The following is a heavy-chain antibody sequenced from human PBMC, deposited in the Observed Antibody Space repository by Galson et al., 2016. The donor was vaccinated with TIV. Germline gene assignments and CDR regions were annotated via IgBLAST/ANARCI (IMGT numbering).Heavy chain of an antibody. Sequence: SLRLSCAASGFMFSGYGMHWVRQAPGKGLGWVAFIRPDENNKYYVDSVKGRFTVSRDNPENTVYLQMNSLRPEDTAVYYCAKPSALYSMDVWGHGTTVTV. V-gene: IGHV3-30*02. CDR2: IRPDENNK. J-gene: IGHJ6*02. CDR1: GFMFSGYG. CDR3: AKPSALYSMDV.